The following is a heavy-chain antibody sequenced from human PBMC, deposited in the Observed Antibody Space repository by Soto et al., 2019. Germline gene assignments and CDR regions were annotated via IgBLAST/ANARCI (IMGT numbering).Heavy chain of an antibody. Sequence: VQLVESGGGLVQPGGSLRLSCAASGFTVNSNYMSWVRQAPGKGLEWVSVIYSDGSTYYADSVKGRFIISRENSNNTLYFQMNSLRAEDTAVYYCATLTKYDILTGFYPCWGQGTLVTVSS. CDR1: GFTVNSNY. J-gene: IGHJ4*02. CDR2: IYSDGST. CDR3: ATLTKYDILTGFYPC. D-gene: IGHD3-9*01. V-gene: IGHV3-66*01.